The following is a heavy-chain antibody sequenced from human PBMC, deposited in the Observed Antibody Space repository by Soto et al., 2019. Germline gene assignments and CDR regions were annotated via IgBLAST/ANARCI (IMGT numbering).Heavy chain of an antibody. D-gene: IGHD3-16*01. CDR1: GGSISSGDYY. CDR2: IYYSGST. J-gene: IGHJ6*02. V-gene: IGHV4-30-4*01. Sequence: SETLSLTCTVSGGSISSGDYYWSWIRQPPGKGLEWIGYIYYSGSTYYNPSLKSRVTISVDTSKNQFSLKLSSVTAADTAVYYCARGYAGLRPYGMDVWGQGPTVTVSS. CDR3: ARGYAGLRPYGMDV.